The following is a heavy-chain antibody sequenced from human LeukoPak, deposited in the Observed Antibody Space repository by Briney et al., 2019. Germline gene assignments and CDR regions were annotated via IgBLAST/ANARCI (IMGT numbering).Heavy chain of an antibody. D-gene: IGHD2-8*01. CDR2: IYYSGST. V-gene: IGHV4-30-4*08. CDR1: GGSISSGGYY. CDR3: ARVNGVVLMVYALEDAFDI. J-gene: IGHJ3*02. Sequence: SQTLSLTCTVSGGSISSGGYYWSWIRQLPGKGLEWIGYIYYSGSTYYNPSLKSRVTISVDTSKNQFSLKLSSVTAADTAVYYCARVNGVVLMVYALEDAFDIWGQGTMVTVSS.